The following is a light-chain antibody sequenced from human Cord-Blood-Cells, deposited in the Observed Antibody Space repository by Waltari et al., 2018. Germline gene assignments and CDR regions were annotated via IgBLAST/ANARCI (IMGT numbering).Light chain of an antibody. V-gene: IGLV1-47*01. Sequence: QSVLTQPPSASGTPGPRFTISCSGSSSYSGRNYVYRYQQLPGTAPKLLIYRNHQRPSGVPDRFSGSKSGTSASLAISGLRSEDEADYYCAAWDDSLSGPVWVFGGGTKLTVL. CDR3: AAWDDSLSGPVWV. J-gene: IGLJ3*02. CDR1: SSYSGRNY. CDR2: RNH.